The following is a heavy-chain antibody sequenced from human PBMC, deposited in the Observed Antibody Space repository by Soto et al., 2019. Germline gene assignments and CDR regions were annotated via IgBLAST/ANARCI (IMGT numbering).Heavy chain of an antibody. CDR1: GGSISSGDYY. CDR3: ARDVAAAGNQVDY. D-gene: IGHD6-13*01. CDR2: IYYSGST. V-gene: IGHV4-30-4*01. J-gene: IGHJ4*02. Sequence: QVQLQESGPGLVKPSQTLSLTCTVSGGSISSGDYYWSWIRQPPGKGLKWIGYIYYSGSTYYNPSLKSRVTISVDTSKNQFSLKLSSVTAADTAVYYCARDVAAAGNQVDYWGQGTLVTVSS.